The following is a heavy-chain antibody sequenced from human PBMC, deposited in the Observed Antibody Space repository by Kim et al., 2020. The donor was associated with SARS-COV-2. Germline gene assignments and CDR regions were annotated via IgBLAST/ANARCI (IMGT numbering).Heavy chain of an antibody. CDR3: ARQGIGLYYYGVDV. J-gene: IGHJ6*02. D-gene: IGHD2-21*01. V-gene: IGHV5-51*01. Sequence: RPAFQGQVTISADKSISTAYLQWSSLKASDTAMYYCARQGIGLYYYGVDVWGQGTTVTVSS.